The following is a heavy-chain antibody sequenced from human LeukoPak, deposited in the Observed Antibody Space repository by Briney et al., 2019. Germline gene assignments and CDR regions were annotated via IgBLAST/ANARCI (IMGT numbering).Heavy chain of an antibody. D-gene: IGHD5-12*01. CDR1: GGSFSGYY. J-gene: IGHJ6*03. CDR2: INHSGST. CDR3: ARTYSGYDSYYYYYYMDV. V-gene: IGHV4-34*01. Sequence: PSETLSLTCAVYGGSFSGYYWSWIRQPPGKGLEWIGEINHSGSTNYNPSLKSRVTISVDTSKNQFSLKLSSVTAADTAVYYCARTYSGYDSYYYYYYMDVWGKGTTVTISS.